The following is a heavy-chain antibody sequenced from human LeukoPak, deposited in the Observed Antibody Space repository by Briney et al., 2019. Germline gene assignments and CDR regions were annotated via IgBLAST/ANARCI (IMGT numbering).Heavy chain of an antibody. J-gene: IGHJ4*02. Sequence: LSLTCTVSGGSISSYYWSWIRQPPGKGLEWISYISSSGRTIYYADSVKGRFTVSRDNARNSLYLQMNSLRAEDTAVYYCARGETHYYDTSGYWAYYFDYWGQGTLVTVSS. CDR3: ARGETHYYDTSGYWAYYFDY. CDR2: ISSSGRTI. D-gene: IGHD3-22*01. V-gene: IGHV3-11*01. CDR1: GGSISSYY.